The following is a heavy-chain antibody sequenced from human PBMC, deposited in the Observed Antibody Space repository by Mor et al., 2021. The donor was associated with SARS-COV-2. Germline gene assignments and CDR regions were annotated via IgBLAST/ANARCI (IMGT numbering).Heavy chain of an antibody. D-gene: IGHD3-10*01. J-gene: IGHJ4*02. Sequence: GRFTISRDNSKNTLYVQMNSLRTEDTAVYYCARDYGSGSYSFDYWGQGTLVTVSP. V-gene: IGHV3-30*01. CDR3: ARDYGSGSYSFDY.